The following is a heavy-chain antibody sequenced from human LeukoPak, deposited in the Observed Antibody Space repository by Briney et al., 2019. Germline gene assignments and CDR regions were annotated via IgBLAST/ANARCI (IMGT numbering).Heavy chain of an antibody. J-gene: IGHJ3*02. CDR3: ARVDYYDSSVTFDI. D-gene: IGHD3-22*01. Sequence: SETLSLTCTVSGGSISSGDYYWSWIRQPPGKGLEWIGYIYYSGSTYYNPSLKSRVTISVDTSKNQFSLKLGSVTAADTAVYYCARVDYYDSSVTFDIWGQGTMVTVSS. V-gene: IGHV4-30-4*08. CDR1: GGSISSGDYY. CDR2: IYYSGST.